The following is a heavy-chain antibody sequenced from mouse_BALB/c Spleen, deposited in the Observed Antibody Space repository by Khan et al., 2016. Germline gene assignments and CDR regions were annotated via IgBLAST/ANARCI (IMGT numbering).Heavy chain of an antibody. CDR3: ARRGSLFDY. CDR1: GYSITSDYA. D-gene: IGHD1-1*01. CDR2: ISYSGST. V-gene: IGHV3-2*02. Sequence: EVQLQESGPGLVKPSQSLSLTCTVTGYSITSDYAWNWIRQFPGNKLEWMGYISYSGSTSYNPSLKSRISITRDTSKNQFFLQLNSVTTEDTATYYCARRGSLFDYWGQGTTLTVSS. J-gene: IGHJ2*01.